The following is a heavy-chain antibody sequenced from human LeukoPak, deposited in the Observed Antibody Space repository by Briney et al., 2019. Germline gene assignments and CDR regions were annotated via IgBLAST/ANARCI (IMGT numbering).Heavy chain of an antibody. D-gene: IGHD2-21*02. CDR2: IYASGST. J-gene: IGHJ3*02. V-gene: IGHV4-4*07. CDR1: GGSISSYY. CDR3: AGRQHIVVLTATRGDFDI. Sequence: SETLSLTCTVSGGSISSYYWSWIRQPAGKGLEWIGRIYASGSTNYNPSLKSPVTMSLDTSKDQFSLKLNSLTAADTAVYYCAGRQHIVVLTATRGDFDIWGQGTMVTVSS.